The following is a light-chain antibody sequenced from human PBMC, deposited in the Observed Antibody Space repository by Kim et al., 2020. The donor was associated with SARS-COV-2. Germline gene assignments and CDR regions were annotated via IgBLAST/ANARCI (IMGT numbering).Light chain of an antibody. J-gene: IGKJ2*01. CDR2: KAS. V-gene: IGKV1-5*03. CDR3: QQSYSTPRT. CDR1: QSVSGW. Sequence: DIQMTQSPSTLSASVGDRVTITCRASQSVSGWLAWYQQKPGKAPKLLIYKASSLESGVPSRFSGSGSGTEFTLTISSLQPDDFATYYCQQSYSTPRTFGQGTKLEI.